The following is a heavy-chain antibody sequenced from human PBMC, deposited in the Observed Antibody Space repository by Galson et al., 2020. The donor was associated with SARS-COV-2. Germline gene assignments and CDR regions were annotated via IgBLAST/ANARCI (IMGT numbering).Heavy chain of an antibody. V-gene: IGHV3-9*01. CDR1: GFTFDDYA. Sequence: GGSLRLSCAASGFTFDDYAMHWVRQAPGKGLEWVSGISWNSGSIGYADSVKGRFTISRDNAKNSLYLQMNSLRAEDTALYYCAKAIPDQEGFGLGAFDIWGQGTMVTVSS. CDR3: AKAIPDQEGFGLGAFDI. D-gene: IGHD3-10*01. J-gene: IGHJ3*02. CDR2: ISWNSGSI.